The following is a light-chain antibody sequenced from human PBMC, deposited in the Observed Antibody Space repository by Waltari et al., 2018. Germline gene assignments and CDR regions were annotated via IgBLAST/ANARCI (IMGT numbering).Light chain of an antibody. Sequence: DIQTTQSPSTLSSSVGDSITITCRASHSISTWLAWYQQKPGKAPKLLIYKASNLESGVPSRFSGSGSGTEFTLTISSLQPDDFATYYCQQYNSYHTFGQGTKLEIK. J-gene: IGKJ2*01. CDR1: HSISTW. CDR2: KAS. CDR3: QQYNSYHT. V-gene: IGKV1-5*03.